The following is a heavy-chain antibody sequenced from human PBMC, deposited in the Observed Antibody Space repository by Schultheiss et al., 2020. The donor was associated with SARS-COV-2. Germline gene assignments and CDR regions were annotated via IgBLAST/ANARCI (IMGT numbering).Heavy chain of an antibody. CDR3: ARGLHTAMVYWYFDL. Sequence: SETLSLTCTVSGGSISSYYWSWIRQPPGKGLEWIGEIIHSGSTNYNPSLKSRVTISVDTSKNQFSLKVSSVTAADTAVYYCARGLHTAMVYWYFDLWGRGTLVTVSS. CDR2: IIHSGST. J-gene: IGHJ2*01. D-gene: IGHD5-18*01. CDR1: GGSISSYY. V-gene: IGHV4-34*01.